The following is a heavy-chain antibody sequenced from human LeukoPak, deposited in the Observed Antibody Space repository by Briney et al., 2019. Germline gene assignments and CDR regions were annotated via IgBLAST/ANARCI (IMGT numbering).Heavy chain of an antibody. Sequence: GGSLRLSCVASGFTFSHYSMSWVRQAPGKGLEWVSAISGSGGSTYYADSVKGRFTISRDNSKNTLYLQMNSLRAEDTAVYYCAKGSSSWYRVGDYWGQGTLVTVSS. V-gene: IGHV3-23*01. CDR2: ISGSGGST. CDR3: AKGSSSWYRVGDY. J-gene: IGHJ4*02. CDR1: GFTFSHYS. D-gene: IGHD6-13*01.